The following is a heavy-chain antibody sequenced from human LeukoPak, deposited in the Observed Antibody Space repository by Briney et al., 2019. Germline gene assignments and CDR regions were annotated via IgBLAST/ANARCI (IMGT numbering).Heavy chain of an antibody. V-gene: IGHV3-9*01. Sequence: GRSLRLSCAASGFTFDDYAMHWVRQAPGKGLEWVSGISWNSGSIGYADSVKGRFTISRDNAKNSLYLQMNSLRAEDTALYYCAKATDSSGYYPASAFDYWGQGTLVPVSS. D-gene: IGHD3-22*01. CDR1: GFTFDDYA. CDR2: ISWNSGSI. CDR3: AKATDSSGYYPASAFDY. J-gene: IGHJ4*02.